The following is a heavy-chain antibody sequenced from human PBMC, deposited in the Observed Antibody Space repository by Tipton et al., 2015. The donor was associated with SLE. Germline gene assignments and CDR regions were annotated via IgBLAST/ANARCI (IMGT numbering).Heavy chain of an antibody. D-gene: IGHD4-17*01. Sequence: SCAASGYTFTGYYMHWVRQAPGQGLEWMGRIDPNSGGTNYAQKFQGRVTMTRDTSISTAYMELSRLRSDDTAVYYCARTYGAHGGGWFDPRGQGTLVTVSS. CDR1: GYTFTGYY. CDR2: IDPNSGGT. V-gene: IGHV1-2*06. CDR3: ARTYGAHGGGWFDP. J-gene: IGHJ5*02.